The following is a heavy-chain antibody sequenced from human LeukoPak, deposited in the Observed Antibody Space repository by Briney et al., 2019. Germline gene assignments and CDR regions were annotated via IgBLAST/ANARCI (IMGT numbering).Heavy chain of an antibody. CDR3: ASGYSGYDPGGY. CDR1: GFTFSSYS. V-gene: IGHV3-21*01. CDR2: ISSSSSYI. D-gene: IGHD5-12*01. Sequence: GGSLRLSCAASGFTFSSYSMNWVRQAPGKGLEWVSSISSSSSYIYYADSVKGRFTISRDNAKNSLYLQMNSLRAEDTAVYYCASGYSGYDPGGYWGQGTLVTVSS. J-gene: IGHJ4*02.